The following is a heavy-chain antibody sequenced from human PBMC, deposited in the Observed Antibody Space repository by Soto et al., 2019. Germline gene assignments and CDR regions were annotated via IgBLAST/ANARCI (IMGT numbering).Heavy chain of an antibody. Sequence: QVQLQESGPGLVKPSGTLTLSCTVSGASISSTSSGDWWSWVRQPPGKGLEWIGEIHHSGSTNYNPSLKSRVTMSVDKSKNQFSLRLSSVTVADTAVYYCAKMVGATLVDYWGQGTLVTVSS. CDR2: IHHSGST. V-gene: IGHV4-4*02. J-gene: IGHJ4*02. CDR3: AKMVGATLVDY. D-gene: IGHD1-26*01. CDR1: GASISSTSSGDW.